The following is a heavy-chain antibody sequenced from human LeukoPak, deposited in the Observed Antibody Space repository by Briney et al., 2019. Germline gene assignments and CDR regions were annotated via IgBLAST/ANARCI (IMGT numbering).Heavy chain of an antibody. CDR3: ARGEMATISAFDI. V-gene: IGHV4-34*01. CDR1: GGSFSGYY. D-gene: IGHD5-24*01. J-gene: IGHJ3*02. Sequence: SETLSLTCVVYGGSFSGYYWSWIRQPPGKGLEWIGEINHSGSTNYNPSLKSRVTISVDTSKNQFSLKLSSVTAADTAVYYCARGEMATISAFDIWGQGTMVTVSS. CDR2: INHSGST.